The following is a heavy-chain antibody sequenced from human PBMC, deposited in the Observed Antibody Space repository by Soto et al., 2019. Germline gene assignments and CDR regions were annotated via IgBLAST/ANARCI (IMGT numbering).Heavy chain of an antibody. Sequence: SGPTLVNPTQTLTLTCTFSGFSLSTSGMRVSWIRQPPGKALEWLARIDWDDDKFYSTSLKTRLIISKDTSKNQVVLTMTNMDPVDTATYYCARSANLYDSSGYYFAHFDYWGQGXLVTVYS. J-gene: IGHJ4*02. V-gene: IGHV2-70*04. CDR3: ARSANLYDSSGYYFAHFDY. CDR1: GFSLSTSGMR. CDR2: IDWDDDK. D-gene: IGHD3-22*01.